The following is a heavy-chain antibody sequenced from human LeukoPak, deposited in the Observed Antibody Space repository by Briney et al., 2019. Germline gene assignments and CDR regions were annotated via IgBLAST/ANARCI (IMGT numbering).Heavy chain of an antibody. CDR1: AGSFSGYY. J-gene: IGHJ5*02. CDR2: INHSGST. D-gene: IGHD3-10*01. V-gene: IGHV4-34*01. CDR3: ASVYYYGSGSYPRSTNWFDP. Sequence: SETLSLTCAVYAGSFSGYYWSWLRQPPGKGLEWIGEINHSGSTNYNPSLKSRVTISVDTSKNQFSLKLSSVTAADTAVYYRASVYYYGSGSYPRSTNWFDPWGQGTLVTVSS.